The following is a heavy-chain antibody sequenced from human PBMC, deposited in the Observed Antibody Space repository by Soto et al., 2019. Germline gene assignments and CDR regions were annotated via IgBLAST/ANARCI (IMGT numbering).Heavy chain of an antibody. J-gene: IGHJ4*02. Sequence: QVQLVESGGGVVQPGRSLRLSCEASGFTFSSYAMHWVRQAPGKGLEWVAVISYDGSNKYYADSVKGRFTISRDNSKNTRYLQMNSLRAEDTAVYYCARDQRSYGTQNFDYWGQGTLVTVSS. CDR2: ISYDGSNK. V-gene: IGHV3-30-3*01. D-gene: IGHD5-18*01. CDR3: ARDQRSYGTQNFDY. CDR1: GFTFSSYA.